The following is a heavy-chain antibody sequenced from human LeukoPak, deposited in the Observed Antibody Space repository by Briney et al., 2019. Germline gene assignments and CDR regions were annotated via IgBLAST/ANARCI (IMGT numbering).Heavy chain of an antibody. CDR2: INHSGST. CDR3: ASGLGSGYGC. J-gene: IGHJ4*02. CDR1: GGSFSGYY. V-gene: IGHV4-34*01. D-gene: IGHD5-18*01. Sequence: SKTLSLTCAVYGGSFSGYYWSWIRQPPGKGLEWIGEINHSGSTNYNPSLKSRVTISVDTSKNQFSLKLSSVTAADTAVYYCASGLGSGYGCWGQGTLVTVSS.